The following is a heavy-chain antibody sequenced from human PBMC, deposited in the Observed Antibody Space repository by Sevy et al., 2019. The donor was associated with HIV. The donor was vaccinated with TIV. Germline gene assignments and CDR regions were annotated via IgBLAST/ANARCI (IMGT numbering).Heavy chain of an antibody. CDR1: GFTFSTYW. Sequence: GGSLRLSCAASGFTFSTYWMHWVRQAPGKGLVWVSRINSYGSNTNYADSVKGRFTTSRDNAKNTLYLQMNSLRADDTALYYCGREMISMVPGVPDAFDIWGQGTMVTVSS. CDR3: GREMISMVPGVPDAFDI. CDR2: INSYGSNT. V-gene: IGHV3-74*01. D-gene: IGHD3-10*01. J-gene: IGHJ3*02.